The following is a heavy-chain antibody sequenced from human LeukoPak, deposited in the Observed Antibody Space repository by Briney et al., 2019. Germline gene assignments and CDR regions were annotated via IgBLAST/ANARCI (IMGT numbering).Heavy chain of an antibody. D-gene: IGHD5-18*01. V-gene: IGHV3-20*04. Sequence: GGSLRLSCAASGFTFDDYGMSWVRQAPGKGLEWVSGINWNGGSTGYADSVKGRFTISRGNAKNSLYLQMNSLRAEDTALYYCARADTAMVTDYWGQGTLVTVSS. CDR3: ARADTAMVTDY. CDR1: GFTFDDYG. CDR2: INWNGGST. J-gene: IGHJ4*02.